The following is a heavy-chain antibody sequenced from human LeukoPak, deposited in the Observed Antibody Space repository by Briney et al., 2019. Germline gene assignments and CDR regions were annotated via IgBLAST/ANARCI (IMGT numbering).Heavy chain of an antibody. D-gene: IGHD2-15*01. V-gene: IGHV4-39*07. CDR3: ARVPTRGYCSGGSCYSPYHFDY. Sequence: PSETLSLTCTVSGGSISSSSYYWGWIRQPPGKGLEWIGSIYYGGSTYYNPSLKSRVTISVDTSKNQFSLKLSSVTAADTAVYYCARVPTRGYCSGGSCYSPYHFDYWGQGTLVTVSS. CDR2: IYYGGST. J-gene: IGHJ4*02. CDR1: GGSISSSSYY.